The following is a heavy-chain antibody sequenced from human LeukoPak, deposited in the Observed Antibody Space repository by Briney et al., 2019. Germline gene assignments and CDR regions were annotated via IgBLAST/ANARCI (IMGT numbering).Heavy chain of an antibody. CDR2: IYYSGST. CDR1: GGSISSYY. J-gene: IGHJ6*03. V-gene: IGHV4-59*01. Sequence: ETLSLTCTVSGGSISSYYWSWIRQPPGKGLEWIGYIYYSGSTNYNPSLKSRVTISVDTSKNQFSLKLSSVTAADTAVYYCARDRGNTIFSNYTDVWGKGTTVTVSS. D-gene: IGHD3-9*01. CDR3: ARDRGNTIFSNYTDV.